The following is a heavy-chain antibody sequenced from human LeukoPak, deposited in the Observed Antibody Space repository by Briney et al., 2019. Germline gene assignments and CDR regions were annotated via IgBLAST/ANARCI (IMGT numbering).Heavy chain of an antibody. CDR1: GFTFITYA. CDR2: ISDDGSNK. Sequence: GSLRLSCAASGFTFITYAMHWVCQAPGKGLEWVAVISDDGSNKYYADSVKGRFTISRDNSKNTLYLQMNSLRPEDAAVYFCASSRGYSDYDSDYWGQGTLVTVSS. CDR3: ASSRGYSDYDSDY. J-gene: IGHJ4*02. V-gene: IGHV3-30*04. D-gene: IGHD5-12*01.